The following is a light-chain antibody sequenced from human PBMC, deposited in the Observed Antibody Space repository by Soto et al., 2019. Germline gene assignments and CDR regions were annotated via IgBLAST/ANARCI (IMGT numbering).Light chain of an antibody. CDR1: SSDVGSYKL. CDR3: CSYAGTSTHTV. J-gene: IGLJ7*01. V-gene: IGLV2-23*02. CDR2: EVG. Sequence: QSALTQPASVSGSPGQSITISCTGTSSDVGSYKLVSWYQQHPGKAPKLMISEVGKRPSGISDRFSGSKSGSTASLTISGLQAEDEADYYCCSYAGTSTHTVFGGGTKLTVL.